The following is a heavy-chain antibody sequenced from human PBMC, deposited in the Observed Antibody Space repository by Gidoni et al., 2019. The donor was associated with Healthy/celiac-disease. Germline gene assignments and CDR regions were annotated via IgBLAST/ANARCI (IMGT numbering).Heavy chain of an antibody. V-gene: IGHV1-24*01. Sequence: QVQLVQSGAEVKKPGASVKFSCKVSGYTLTELSMHWVRQAPGKGLEWMGGFDPEDGETIYAQKFQGRVTMTEDTSTDTAYMELSSLRSEDTAVYDCATGLERLRGTGWYFDLWGRGTLVTVSS. D-gene: IGHD1-1*01. CDR2: FDPEDGET. J-gene: IGHJ2*01. CDR1: GYTLTELS. CDR3: ATGLERLRGTGWYFDL.